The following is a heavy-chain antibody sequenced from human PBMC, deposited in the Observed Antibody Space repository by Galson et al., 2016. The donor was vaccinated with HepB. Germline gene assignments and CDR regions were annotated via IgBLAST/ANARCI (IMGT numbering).Heavy chain of an antibody. Sequence: CAISGDSVSSNSAGWYWIRQSPSRGLECLGRTFYRSNWQNDYAESVRSRITITPDTSKNQFSLQLSSVTPEDTAVYYCARSYLLGRGFGSWGQGTLVTVSS. J-gene: IGHJ4*02. CDR2: TFYRSNWQN. CDR3: ARSYLLGRGFGS. D-gene: IGHD3-10*01. CDR1: GDSVSSNSAG. V-gene: IGHV6-1*01.